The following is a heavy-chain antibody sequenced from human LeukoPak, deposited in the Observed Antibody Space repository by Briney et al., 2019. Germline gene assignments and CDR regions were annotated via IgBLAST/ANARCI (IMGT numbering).Heavy chain of an antibody. V-gene: IGHV4-59*08. CDR2: IYCSGST. CDR1: GGSISSYY. CDR3: ARLSERRWFDP. D-gene: IGHD1-1*01. J-gene: IGHJ5*02. Sequence: PSETLSLTCTVSGGSISSYYWSWIRQPPGKGLEWIGYIYCSGSTNYNPSLRSRVTISVDTSKNQFSLKLSSVTAADTAVYYCARLSERRWFDPWGQGTLVTVSS.